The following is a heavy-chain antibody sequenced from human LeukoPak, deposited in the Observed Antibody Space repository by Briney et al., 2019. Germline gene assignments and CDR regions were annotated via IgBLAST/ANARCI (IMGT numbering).Heavy chain of an antibody. Sequence: GGSLRLSCAASGFTFSTYGMNWVRQAPGKGLEWVSYISSSGHTIYYADSVKGRFTISRDNSRSTLYLQMNSLRPEDTAIYYCAREGYYGSGSPPSLYFDYWGQGTLVTVSS. CDR3: AREGYYGSGSPPSLYFDY. CDR1: GFTFSTYG. V-gene: IGHV3-48*01. CDR2: ISSSGHTI. D-gene: IGHD3-10*01. J-gene: IGHJ4*02.